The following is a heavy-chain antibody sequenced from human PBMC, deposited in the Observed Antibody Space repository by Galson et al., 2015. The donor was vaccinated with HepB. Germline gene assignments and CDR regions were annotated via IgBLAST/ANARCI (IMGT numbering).Heavy chain of an antibody. V-gene: IGHV3-7*03. CDR2: IKQDGSEK. D-gene: IGHD3-3*01. CDR3: ARAEVYDFWSGYYPFDY. J-gene: IGHJ4*02. Sequence: SLRLSCAASGFTFSSYWMSWVRQAPGKGLEWVANIKQDGSEKYYVDSVKGRFTISRDNAKNSLYLQMNSLRAEDTAVYYCARAEVYDFWSGYYPFDYWGQGTLVTVSS. CDR1: GFTFSSYW.